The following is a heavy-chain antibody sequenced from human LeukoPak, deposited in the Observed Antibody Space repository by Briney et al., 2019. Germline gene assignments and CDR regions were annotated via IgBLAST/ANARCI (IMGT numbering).Heavy chain of an antibody. V-gene: IGHV3-23*01. CDR1: GLSFGFYA. J-gene: IGHJ4*02. CDR2: ISGGGAGT. D-gene: IGHD1-14*01. CDR3: AKDFVRYNIQFDY. Sequence: GGSLRLSCAASGLSFGFYALSWVRQAPGKGLEWVSSISGGGAGTYYADSVRGRFTISRDNSKNTLYLQMDSLRAEDTALYYCAKDFVRYNIQFDYWGQGALVTVSS.